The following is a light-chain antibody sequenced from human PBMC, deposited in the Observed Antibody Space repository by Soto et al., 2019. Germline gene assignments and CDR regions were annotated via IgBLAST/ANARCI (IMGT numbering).Light chain of an antibody. CDR1: SSDVGSYNL. J-gene: IGLJ1*01. Sequence: SERKRVVSGTGVPVGCRSIFCTGTSSDVGSYNLVSWYQQHPGKAPKLMIYEVSKRPSGVSNRFSGSKSGNTASLTISGLPAEDKADYYCCSYARSSTYVFVTGTKVT. CDR3: CSYARSSTYV. CDR2: EVS. V-gene: IGLV2-23*02.